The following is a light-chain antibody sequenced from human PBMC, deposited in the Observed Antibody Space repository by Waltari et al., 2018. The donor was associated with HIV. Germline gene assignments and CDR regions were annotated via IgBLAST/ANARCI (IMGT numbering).Light chain of an antibody. CDR3: LSYDTSLSGSV. J-gene: IGLJ2*01. Sequence: QSVLTQPPSVSGAPGQRVTISCTGSSSNIGAGYAVHWYQQRPGTAPRLLIYANKHRPSGVPDRVSGSKSGTSASLAITGLEAEDEADYYCLSYDTSLSGSVFGGGTKLTVL. V-gene: IGLV1-40*01. CDR2: ANK. CDR1: SSNIGAGYA.